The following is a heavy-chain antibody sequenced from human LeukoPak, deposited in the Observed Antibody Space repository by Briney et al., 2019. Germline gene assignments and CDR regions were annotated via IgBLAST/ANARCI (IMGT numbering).Heavy chain of an antibody. CDR2: INHSGST. CDR3: ARGPSTRRRYSSSWYAGGWFDP. D-gene: IGHD6-13*01. Sequence: PSETLSLTCAVYGGSFSSYYWSWIRQPPGKGLEWIGEINHSGSTNYNPSLKSRVTIAVDTSKNQFALKLSSVTAADTAVYYCARGPSTRRRYSSSWYAGGWFDPWGPGTLVTVSS. CDR1: GGSFSSYY. J-gene: IGHJ5*02. V-gene: IGHV4-34*01.